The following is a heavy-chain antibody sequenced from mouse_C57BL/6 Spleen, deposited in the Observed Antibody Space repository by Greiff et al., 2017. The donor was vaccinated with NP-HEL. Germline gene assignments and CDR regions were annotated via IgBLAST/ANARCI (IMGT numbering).Heavy chain of an antibody. CDR3: RGYYYFDY. V-gene: IGHV14-1*01. CDR1: GFNIKDYY. J-gene: IGHJ2*01. CDR2: IDPEDGDT. D-gene: IGHD2-3*01. Sequence: EVKLVESGAELVRPGASVKLSCTASGFNIKDYYMHWVKQRPEQGLEWIGRIDPEDGDTEYAPKFQGKATMTADPSSNTAYLQLSSLTSEDTAVYYCRGYYYFDYWGQGTTLTVSS.